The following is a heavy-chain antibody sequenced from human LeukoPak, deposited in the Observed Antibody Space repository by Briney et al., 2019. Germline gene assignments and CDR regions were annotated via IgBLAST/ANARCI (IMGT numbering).Heavy chain of an antibody. CDR3: AREMRFGELYYYYYGIDV. CDR1: GGTFSSYA. V-gene: IGHV1-69*01. J-gene: IGHJ6*04. Sequence: SVKVSCKASGGTFSSYAISWVRQAPGQGLEWMGGIIPIFGTANYAQKFQGRVTITADESTSTAYMVLSSLRSEDTAVYYCAREMRFGELYYYYYGIDVWGKGTTVTVSS. D-gene: IGHD3-10*01. CDR2: IIPIFGTA.